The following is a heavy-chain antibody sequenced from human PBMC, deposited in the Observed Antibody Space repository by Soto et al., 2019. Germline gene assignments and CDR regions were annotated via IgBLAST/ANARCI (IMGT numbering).Heavy chain of an antibody. CDR1: GFTFSSYG. Sequence: PGGSLRLSCAASGFTFSSYGMHWVRQAPGKWLEWVAVISYDGSNKYYADSVKGRFTISRDNSKNTLYLQMNSLRAEDTAVYYCAKCPSIYSSSCHHTSYYGMDVWGQGTTVTVSS. CDR2: ISYDGSNK. CDR3: AKCPSIYSSSCHHTSYYGMDV. D-gene: IGHD6-13*01. J-gene: IGHJ6*02. V-gene: IGHV3-30*18.